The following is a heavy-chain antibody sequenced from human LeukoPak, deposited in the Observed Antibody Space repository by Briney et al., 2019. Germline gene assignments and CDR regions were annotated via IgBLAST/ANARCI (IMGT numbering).Heavy chain of an antibody. Sequence: QPGRSLRLSCAASVFTFDDFVMDLVPPAPGKGLEWVSGVTWNSGNTDYADSVKGRFTISRDNAKNSLYLQMNSLSAEDTALYYCVRRGLSVRNAFDIWGQGTMVTVSS. D-gene: IGHD3-22*01. CDR3: VRRGLSVRNAFDI. CDR1: VFTFDDFV. V-gene: IGHV3-9*01. CDR2: VTWNSGNT. J-gene: IGHJ3*02.